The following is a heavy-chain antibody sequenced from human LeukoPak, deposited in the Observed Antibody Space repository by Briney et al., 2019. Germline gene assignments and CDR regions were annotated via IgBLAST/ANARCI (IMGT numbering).Heavy chain of an antibody. CDR3: AKDGDFNAYSELVRYYFDY. CDR2: ITNSGGGT. Sequence: PGGSLRLSCAASGFTVSSNYAMSWVRQAPGKGLEWVSGITNSGGGTFYADSVKGRFTISRDNSKNTLYLQMNSLRAEDTAIYYCAKDGDFNAYSELVRYYFDYWGQGTLVTVSS. V-gene: IGHV3-23*01. D-gene: IGHD2-21*01. J-gene: IGHJ4*02. CDR1: GFTVSSNYA.